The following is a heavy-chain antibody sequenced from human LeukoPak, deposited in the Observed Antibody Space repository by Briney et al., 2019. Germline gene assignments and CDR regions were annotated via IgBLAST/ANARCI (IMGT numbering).Heavy chain of an antibody. CDR3: AKKILYPYYFDY. J-gene: IGHJ4*02. V-gene: IGHV3-11*03. Sequence: GGSLRLSCAASGFTFSDYYMSWIRQAPGKGLEWVSSISSSSSYIYYADSVKGRFTISRDNAKNSLYLQMNSLRAEDTAVYYCAKKILYPYYFDYWGQGTLVTVSS. CDR1: GFTFSDYY. D-gene: IGHD2-8*01. CDR2: ISSSSSYI.